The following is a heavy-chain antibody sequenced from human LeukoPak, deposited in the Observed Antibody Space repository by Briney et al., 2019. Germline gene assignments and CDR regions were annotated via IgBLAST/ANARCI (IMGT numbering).Heavy chain of an antibody. CDR1: DGSISSSSYY. CDR3: ARGRQDVTMIVVVITAVSYYLDV. Sequence: SETLSLTCTVSDGSISSSSYYWGWIRQPPGKGLEWIGSIYYSGSTYYNRSLKSRVTISVDTSKNQFSLKLSSVTAADTAVYYRARGRQDVTMIVVVITAVSYYLDVWGKGTTVTVS. J-gene: IGHJ6*03. CDR2: IYYSGST. V-gene: IGHV4-39*07. D-gene: IGHD3-22*01.